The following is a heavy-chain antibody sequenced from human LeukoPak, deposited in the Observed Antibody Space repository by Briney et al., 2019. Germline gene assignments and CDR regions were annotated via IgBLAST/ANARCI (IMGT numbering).Heavy chain of an antibody. Sequence: PGGSPRLSCAASGFTFSSYAMSWVRQAPGKGLEWVAVISYDGSNKYYADCVKGRFTISRDNSKNTLYLQMNSLRAEDTAVYYCAKEEAVAGGGGYFQHWGQGTLVTVSS. CDR1: GFTFSSYA. CDR3: AKEEAVAGGGGYFQH. J-gene: IGHJ1*01. D-gene: IGHD6-19*01. CDR2: ISYDGSNK. V-gene: IGHV3-30*18.